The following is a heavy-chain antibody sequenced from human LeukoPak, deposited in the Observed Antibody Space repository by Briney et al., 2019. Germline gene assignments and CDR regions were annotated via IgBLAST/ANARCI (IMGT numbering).Heavy chain of an antibody. V-gene: IGHV3-23*01. CDR2: ISGSGGST. D-gene: IGHD3-3*01. J-gene: IGHJ4*02. Sequence: PGGSLRFSCAASGFTFSSYAMSWVRQAPGKGLEWVSAISGSGGSTYYADSVKGRFTISRDNSKNTLYLQMNSLRAEDTAVYYCAKTPSVEWLLYEILFDYWGQGTLVTVSS. CDR3: AKTPSVEWLLYEILFDY. CDR1: GFTFSSYA.